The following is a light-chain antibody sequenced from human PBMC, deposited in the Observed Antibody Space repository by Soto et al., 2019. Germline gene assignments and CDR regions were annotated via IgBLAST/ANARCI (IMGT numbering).Light chain of an antibody. CDR3: QQHNNWPPWT. J-gene: IGKJ1*01. V-gene: IGKV3-15*01. CDR2: GAS. CDR1: QSVSSN. Sequence: EIVMTQSPATLSVSPGERATLSCRASQSVSSNLAWYQQKPGQAPRLLLYGASTRATGIADRFSGRGSGTEFTLTISGLQSEDFAVYYCQQHNNWPPWTFGQGTKVEIK.